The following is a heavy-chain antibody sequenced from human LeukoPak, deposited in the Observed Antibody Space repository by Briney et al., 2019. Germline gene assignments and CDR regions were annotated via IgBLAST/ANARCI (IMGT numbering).Heavy chain of an antibody. CDR2: ISGSGGST. Sequence: GGSLRLSCAASGFTFSSWAMSWVRQAPGKGLEWVSAISGSGGSTYYAHSVKGRFTISRDNSKNTLYLQMNSLRAEDTAVYYCAKDSAAHHYYYGMDVWGQGTTVTVSS. J-gene: IGHJ6*02. D-gene: IGHD2-2*01. CDR3: AKDSAAHHYYYGMDV. CDR1: GFTFSSWA. V-gene: IGHV3-23*01.